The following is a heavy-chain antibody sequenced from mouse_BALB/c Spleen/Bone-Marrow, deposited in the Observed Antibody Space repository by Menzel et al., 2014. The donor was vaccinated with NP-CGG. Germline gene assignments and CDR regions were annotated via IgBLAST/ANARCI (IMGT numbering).Heavy chain of an antibody. D-gene: IGHD4-1*01. CDR2: IHPSDSES. CDR1: GYSFTNYW. V-gene: IGHV1-61*01. Sequence: QVQLQQSGAELVRPGTSVQPSCKASGYSFTNYWTNWVKQRPGQGLEWIGMIHPSDSESRLNQKFKDKATLTVDKSSTTAYMQLSSPTSEDSAVYYCARGLGEIWGYWGQGTTLTVSS. J-gene: IGHJ2*01. CDR3: ARGLGEIWGY.